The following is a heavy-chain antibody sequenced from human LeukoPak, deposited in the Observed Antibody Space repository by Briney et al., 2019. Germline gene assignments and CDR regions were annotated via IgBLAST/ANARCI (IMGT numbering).Heavy chain of an antibody. D-gene: IGHD6-13*01. CDR1: GFTFSSYA. V-gene: IGHV3-30-3*01. CDR3: ARDLRVGAVDT. J-gene: IGHJ4*02. CDR2: ISYDGSNK. Sequence: PGRSLRLSCAASGFTFSSYAMHWVRQAPGKGLEWVAVISYDGSNKYYADSVKGRFTISRDNSKNTLYLQMNSLRAEDTAVYYCARDLRVGAVDTGGQGTLVTVSS.